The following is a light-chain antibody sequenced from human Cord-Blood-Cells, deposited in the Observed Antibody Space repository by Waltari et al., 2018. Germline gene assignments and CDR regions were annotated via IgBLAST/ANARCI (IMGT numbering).Light chain of an antibody. Sequence: IRLTQSPSSLSESTGDRVTITCRASQGISSYLAWYQQKPGKAPKLLIYAASTLQSGVPSRFSGSGSGTYFTLTISCLQSEDFATYYCQQYYSYPSTFGQGTKLEIK. CDR3: QQYYSYPST. J-gene: IGKJ2*01. CDR1: QGISSY. CDR2: AAS. V-gene: IGKV1-8*01.